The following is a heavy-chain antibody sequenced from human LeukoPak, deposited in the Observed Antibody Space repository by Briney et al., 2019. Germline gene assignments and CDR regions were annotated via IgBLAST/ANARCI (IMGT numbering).Heavy chain of an antibody. J-gene: IGHJ4*02. Sequence: GGSLRLSRAASGLTFSSYEMNWVRQAPEKGLEWVSYISSSGSTIYYADSVKGRFTISRDNAKSSLYPQMNSLRAEDTAVYYCARVSHYGGSYWGQGTLVTVSS. CDR3: ARVSHYGGSY. CDR1: GLTFSSYE. D-gene: IGHD4-17*01. V-gene: IGHV3-48*03. CDR2: ISSSGSTI.